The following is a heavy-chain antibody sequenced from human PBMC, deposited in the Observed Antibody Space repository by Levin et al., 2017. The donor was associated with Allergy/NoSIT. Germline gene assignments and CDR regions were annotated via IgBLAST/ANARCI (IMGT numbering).Heavy chain of an antibody. V-gene: IGHV1-69*13. CDR1: GGTFSSYA. CDR2: IIPIFGTA. Sequence: SVKVSCKASGGTFSSYAISWVRQAPGQGLEWMGGIIPIFGTANYAQKFQGRVTITADESTSTAYMELSSLRSEDTAVYYCAEGSSGSTGHYYYYGMDVWGQGTTVTVSS. D-gene: IGHD6-6*01. CDR3: AEGSSGSTGHYYYYGMDV. J-gene: IGHJ6*02.